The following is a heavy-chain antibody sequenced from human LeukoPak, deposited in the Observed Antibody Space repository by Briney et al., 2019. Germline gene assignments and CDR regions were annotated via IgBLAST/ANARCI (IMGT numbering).Heavy chain of an antibody. J-gene: IGHJ6*02. CDR3: ARERSVYYYYGMDV. V-gene: IGHV1-69*04. CDR1: GGTFSSYA. Sequence: ASVKVSCKASGGTFSSYAISWVRQAPGQGLEWMGRIIPILGIASYAQKFQGRVTITADKSTSTAYMELSSLRSEDTAVYYCARERSVYYYYGMDVWGQGTTVTVSS. CDR2: IIPILGIA.